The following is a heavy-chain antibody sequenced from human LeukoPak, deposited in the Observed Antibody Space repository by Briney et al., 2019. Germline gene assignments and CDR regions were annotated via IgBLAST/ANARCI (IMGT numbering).Heavy chain of an antibody. Sequence: KPSETLSLTCTVSGGSISSNYWSWIRQPPGKGLEWIGYIYYSGSTNYNPSLKSRVTISVDTSKNQFSLRLTSVTAADTAVYYCARVGPGSGSYYNYWGQGTLVTVSS. CDR2: IYYSGST. CDR1: GGSISSNY. D-gene: IGHD3-10*01. CDR3: ARVGPGSGSYYNY. V-gene: IGHV4-59*01. J-gene: IGHJ4*02.